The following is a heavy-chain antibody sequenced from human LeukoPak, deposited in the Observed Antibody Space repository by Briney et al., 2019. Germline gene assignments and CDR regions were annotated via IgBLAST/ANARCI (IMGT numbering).Heavy chain of an antibody. CDR2: IYYSGST. CDR1: GGSISSYY. D-gene: IGHD3-10*01. CDR3: AREGPGYDAFDI. Sequence: SETLSLTCTVAGGSISSYYWSWIRQPPGKGLEWIGYIYYSGSTNYNPSLKSRVTISVDTSKNQFSLKLSSVTAADTAVYYCAREGPGYDAFDIWGQGTMVTVSS. V-gene: IGHV4-59*01. J-gene: IGHJ3*02.